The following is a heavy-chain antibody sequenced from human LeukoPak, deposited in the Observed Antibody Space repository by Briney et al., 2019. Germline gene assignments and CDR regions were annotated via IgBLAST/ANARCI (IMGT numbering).Heavy chain of an antibody. CDR1: GFTFSNYY. D-gene: IGHD6-19*01. CDR2: ISSSAITM. V-gene: IGHV3-11*01. CDR3: AKDRGQWLEIFDY. Sequence: TGGSLRLSCAASGFTFSNYYISWIRQAPGKGLEWVSYISSSAITMYYADSVKGRFTISRDNSKNTLYLQMNSLRAEDTAVYYCAKDRGQWLEIFDYWGQGTLVTVSS. J-gene: IGHJ4*02.